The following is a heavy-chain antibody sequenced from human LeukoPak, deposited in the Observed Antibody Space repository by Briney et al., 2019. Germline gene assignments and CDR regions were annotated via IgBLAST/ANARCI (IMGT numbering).Heavy chain of an antibody. J-gene: IGHJ6*03. Sequence: ASVKVSCKASGYTFTGYYMHWVRQAPGQGLEWMGWINPNSGGTNYAQKFQGRVTMTRDTSISTAYMELSRLRSDDTAVYYCARDFRSLVRGVIGAMDVWGKGTTVTVSS. D-gene: IGHD3-10*01. V-gene: IGHV1-2*02. CDR2: INPNSGGT. CDR1: GYTFTGYY. CDR3: ARDFRSLVRGVIGAMDV.